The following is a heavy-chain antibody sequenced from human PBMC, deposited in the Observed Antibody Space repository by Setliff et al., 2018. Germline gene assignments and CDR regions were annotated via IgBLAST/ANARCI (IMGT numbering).Heavy chain of an antibody. CDR1: GGSINSGSYY. V-gene: IGHV4-61*02. CDR2: IYSRGST. J-gene: IGHJ4*02. CDR3: ARRLSGLRIQQIDY. D-gene: IGHD5-12*01. Sequence: SETLSLTCTVSGGSINSGSYYWSWIRQPAGKGLEWIGRIYSRGSTNYNPSLKSRVTISVDTSKNQFSLKLSSVTAADTAVYYCARRLSGLRIQQIDYWGQGTLVTVSS.